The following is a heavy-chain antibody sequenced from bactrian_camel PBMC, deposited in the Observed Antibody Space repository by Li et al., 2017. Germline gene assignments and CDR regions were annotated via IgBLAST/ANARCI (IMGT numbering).Heavy chain of an antibody. V-gene: IGHV3S53*01. J-gene: IGHJ6*01. CDR1: GYTYSMYS. CDR3: ATMIDFAS. Sequence: HVQLVESGGGSVQAGGSLRLSCAASGYTYSMYSMGWFRQAPGKEREGVAAIYSEGSTTYADSVNGRFIISRDNAVNMVYLQMNSLKSEDTALYYCATMIDFASWGQGTQGTV. CDR2: IYSEGST.